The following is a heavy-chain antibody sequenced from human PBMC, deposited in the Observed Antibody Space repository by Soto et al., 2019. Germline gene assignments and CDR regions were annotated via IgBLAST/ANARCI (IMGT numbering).Heavy chain of an antibody. D-gene: IGHD6-6*01. CDR2: INSDGSST. Sequence: GSLRLSCAASGFTFSSYWMHWVRQAPGKGLVWVSRINSDGSSTSYADSVKGRFTISRDNAKNTLYLQMNSLRAEDTAVYYCARSAARSSYFDYWGQGTLVTVSS. CDR3: ARSAARSSYFDY. J-gene: IGHJ4*02. CDR1: GFTFSSYW. V-gene: IGHV3-74*01.